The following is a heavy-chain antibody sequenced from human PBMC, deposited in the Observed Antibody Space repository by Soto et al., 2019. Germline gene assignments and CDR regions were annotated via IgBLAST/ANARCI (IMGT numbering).Heavy chain of an antibody. D-gene: IGHD6-13*01. CDR2: ISYDGSNK. Sequence: PGGSLRLSCAASGFTFSSYAMHWVRQAPGKGLEWVALISYDGSNKYYADFVKGRFTISRDNSKNTLYLQMNSLRAEDTTVYYCARGAAAAGTHFDYWGQGTLVTVSS. J-gene: IGHJ4*02. CDR1: GFTFSSYA. CDR3: ARGAAAAGTHFDY. V-gene: IGHV3-30-3*01.